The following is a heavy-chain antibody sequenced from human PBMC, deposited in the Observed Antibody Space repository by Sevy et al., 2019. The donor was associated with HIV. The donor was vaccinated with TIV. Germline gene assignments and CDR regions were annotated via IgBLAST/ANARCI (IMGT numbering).Heavy chain of an antibody. CDR3: ARRGSGEDFWRGYGSRNPFDI. CDR2: IYPVDSDT. D-gene: IGHD3-3*01. Sequence: GGSLRLSCKASGYSFTSNWIGWVRQMPGKGLEWMGIIYPVDSDTRYSPSFQGHVTISVDKSITTAYLQWRSLRSSDTGIYYCARRGSGEDFWRGYGSRNPFDIWGQGTLVTVSS. J-gene: IGHJ3*02. CDR1: GYSFTSNW. V-gene: IGHV5-51*01.